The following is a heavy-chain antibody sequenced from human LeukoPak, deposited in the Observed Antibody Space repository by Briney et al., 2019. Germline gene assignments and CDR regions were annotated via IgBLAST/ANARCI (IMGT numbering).Heavy chain of an antibody. CDR2: ISYDGSNK. CDR1: GFTFSSYA. V-gene: IGHV3-30*04. J-gene: IGHJ5*02. Sequence: GGSLRLSCAASGFTFSSYAMHWVRQAPGKGLEWVAVISYDGSNKYYADSVKGRFTISRDNAKNSLYLQMNSLRAEDTAVYYCARELWYCSSTSCPKGWFDPWGQGTLVTVSS. CDR3: ARELWYCSSTSCPKGWFDP. D-gene: IGHD2-2*01.